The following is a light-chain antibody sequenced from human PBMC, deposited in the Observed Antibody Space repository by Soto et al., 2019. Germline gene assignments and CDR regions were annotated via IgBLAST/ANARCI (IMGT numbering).Light chain of an antibody. J-gene: IGKJ1*01. V-gene: IGKV1-39*01. Sequence: DIQMTQSPSSLSASVGDRVTITCRASQTISTFLNWYQKRPGKAPRLLIYGASTLQSGVPSRFNGSESGTEFTLTIGSLQLEDFAIYSCQQGFSYPWTFGQGTKVEIK. CDR2: GAS. CDR3: QQGFSYPWT. CDR1: QTISTF.